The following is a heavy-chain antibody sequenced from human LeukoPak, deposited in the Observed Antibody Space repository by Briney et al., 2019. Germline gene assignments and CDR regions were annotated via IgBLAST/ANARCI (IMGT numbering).Heavy chain of an antibody. D-gene: IGHD3-3*01. V-gene: IGHV4-30-4*01. CDR2: IYYTGST. J-gene: IGHJ6*02. CDR3: AVYPTYDFWSGYSSAHYYYGMDV. Sequence: SQTLSLTCTVSGGSINNGDSYWNWLRRPPGKGLQWIGYIYYTGSTYYNPSLKSRVTISVDTSKNQFSLKLSSVTAADTAVYYCAVYPTYDFWSGYSSAHYYYGMDVWGQGTTVTVSS. CDR1: GGSINNGDSY.